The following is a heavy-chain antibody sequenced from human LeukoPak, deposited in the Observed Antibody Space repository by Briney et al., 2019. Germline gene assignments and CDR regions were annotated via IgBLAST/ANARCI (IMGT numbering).Heavy chain of an antibody. CDR3: TIQYYDILTGYSN. CDR2: IKSKTDGGTT. D-gene: IGHD3-9*01. V-gene: IGHV3-15*01. Sequence: GWSLRLSCAASGFTFSNAWLSWVRQAPGRGVEGVGRIKSKTDGGTTDYAAPVKGRFTISRDDSKNTLYLQMNSLKTEDTAVYYCTIQYYDILTGYSNWGQGTLVTVSS. CDR1: GFTFSNAW. J-gene: IGHJ4*02.